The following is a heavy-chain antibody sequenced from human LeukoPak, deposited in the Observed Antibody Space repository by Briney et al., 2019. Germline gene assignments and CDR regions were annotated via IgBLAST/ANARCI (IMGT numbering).Heavy chain of an antibody. J-gene: IGHJ4*02. Sequence: GGSLRLSCAASGFTFSSYTMNWVRQAPGKGLEWVSSISSSSSYIYYADSVKGRFTVSRDNAKNSLYLQMNSLRAEDTAIYYCARAVWDSSGYYYDYWGQGTLVTVSS. CDR3: ARAVWDSSGYYYDY. D-gene: IGHD3-22*01. CDR2: ISSSSSYI. CDR1: GFTFSSYT. V-gene: IGHV3-21*01.